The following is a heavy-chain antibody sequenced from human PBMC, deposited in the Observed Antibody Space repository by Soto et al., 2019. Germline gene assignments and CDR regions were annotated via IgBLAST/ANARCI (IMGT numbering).Heavy chain of an antibody. D-gene: IGHD1-26*01. CDR2: IDHSGIT. CDR3: ARGVSVTLAVQGGASDKNYFDS. Sequence: SETLSLTCAVSGASFSGFYWSWIRQSPGKGLEWIGEIDHSGITNHNTALKSRATMSVDTSKNQFSLKLRSVTAADTAVYYCARGVSVTLAVQGGASDKNYFDSWSQGTLVTVSS. CDR1: GASFSGFY. V-gene: IGHV4-34*04. J-gene: IGHJ4*02.